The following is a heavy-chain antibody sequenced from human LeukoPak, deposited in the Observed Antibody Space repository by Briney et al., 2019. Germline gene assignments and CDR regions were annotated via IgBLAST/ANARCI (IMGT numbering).Heavy chain of an antibody. CDR3: ARQVHYYDSSGYLFYFDY. Sequence: SETLSLTCAVYGGSFGGYYWSWIRQPPGRGLEWIGEINHSGSTNYNPSLKSRVTISVDTSKNQFSLKLSSVTAADTAVYYCARQVHYYDSSGYLFYFDYWGQGTLVTVSS. CDR2: INHSGST. D-gene: IGHD3-22*01. CDR1: GGSFGGYY. J-gene: IGHJ4*02. V-gene: IGHV4-34*01.